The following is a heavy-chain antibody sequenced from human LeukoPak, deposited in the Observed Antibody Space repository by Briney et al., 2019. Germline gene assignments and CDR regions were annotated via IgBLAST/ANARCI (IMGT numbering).Heavy chain of an antibody. CDR1: GFTFSSYS. Sequence: GGSLRLSCAGTGFTFSSYSMNWVRQAPGKGLERVSYISGSSSIIYNADSVKGRFTISRDNAKNSLYLQMNSLRDEDTAVYYCARVDGGFDIWGQGTMVTVSS. CDR3: ARVDGGFDI. V-gene: IGHV3-48*02. CDR2: ISGSSSII. J-gene: IGHJ3*02.